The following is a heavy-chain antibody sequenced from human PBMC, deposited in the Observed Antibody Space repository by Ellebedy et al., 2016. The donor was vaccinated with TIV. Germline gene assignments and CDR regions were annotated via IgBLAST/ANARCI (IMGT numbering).Heavy chain of an antibody. Sequence: GGSLRLXXAASGFTFSSYSMNWVRQAPGKGLEWVSSISSSSSTIYYADSVKGRFTISRDNAKNTMYLQMHSLTPEDTAVYYCARGAAGYGLFDCWGQGTLVTVSS. CDR3: ARGAAGYGLFDC. CDR1: GFTFSSYS. D-gene: IGHD5-12*01. V-gene: IGHV3-48*04. J-gene: IGHJ4*02. CDR2: ISSSSSTI.